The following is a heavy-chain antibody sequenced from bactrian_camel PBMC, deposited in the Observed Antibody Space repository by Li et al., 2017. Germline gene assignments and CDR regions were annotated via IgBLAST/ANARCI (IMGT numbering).Heavy chain of an antibody. V-gene: IGHV3S28*01. CDR1: GYIDKRNC. Sequence: ASGYIDKRNCMGWVRQIAGEGREGIAAIYTADGTTYYADSVKGRFTISQDNAKNTVYLQMNNLQPEDTAMYYCAVTFCDDCFFFTDTATTEIYT. CDR2: IYTADGTT. D-gene: IGHD2*01.